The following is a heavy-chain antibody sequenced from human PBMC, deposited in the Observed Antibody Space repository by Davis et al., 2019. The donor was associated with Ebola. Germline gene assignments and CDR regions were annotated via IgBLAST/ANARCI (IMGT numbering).Heavy chain of an antibody. Sequence: MPSETLSLTCAVYGGSFSGYYWSWIRQPPGKRLEWIGEINHSGSTNYNPSLKSRVTISVDTSKNQFSLKLSSVTAADTAVYYCSSSNRDGSGSFYFDYWGQGTLVTVSS. V-gene: IGHV4-34*01. CDR1: GGSFSGYY. J-gene: IGHJ4*02. CDR3: SSSNRDGSGSFYFDY. D-gene: IGHD3-10*01. CDR2: INHSGST.